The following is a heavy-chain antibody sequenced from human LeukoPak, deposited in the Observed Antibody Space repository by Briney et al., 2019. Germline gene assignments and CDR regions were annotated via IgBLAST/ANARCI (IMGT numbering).Heavy chain of an antibody. V-gene: IGHV1-8*01. CDR2: MNPNTGDT. D-gene: IGHD3-9*01. Sequence: ASVKVSCKASGYSFTSYDINWVRQGTGQGLEWVGYMNPNTGDTGVTQKFQGRVTMTRDPSINTAYMELTSLRSEDTAVYFCTRGGEILTHYKHIDYWGQGTLVTVSS. CDR1: GYSFTSYD. CDR3: TRGGEILTHYKHIDY. J-gene: IGHJ4*02.